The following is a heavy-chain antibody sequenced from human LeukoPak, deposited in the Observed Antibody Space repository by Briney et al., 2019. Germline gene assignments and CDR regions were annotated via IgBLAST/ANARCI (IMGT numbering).Heavy chain of an antibody. D-gene: IGHD6-19*01. V-gene: IGHV3-7*01. J-gene: IGHJ3*01. CDR2: INQDESEK. CDR1: GFIFSRYW. Sequence: PGGSLRLSCATSGFIFSRYWMSWVRQAPGKGLEWVANINQDESEKNYVDSVKGRFTISRDNAKNSLDLQMNSLRAEDTAVYYCARYGNGKWLAHYAFDVWGQGTMVTVSS. CDR3: ARYGNGKWLAHYAFDV.